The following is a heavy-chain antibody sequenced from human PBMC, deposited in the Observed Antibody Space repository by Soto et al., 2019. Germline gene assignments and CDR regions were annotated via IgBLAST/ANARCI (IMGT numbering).Heavy chain of an antibody. Sequence: ASETLSLTCTVSGGSISSYYWSWIRQPPGKGLEWIGYIYHSGSTKYNPSLKSRVTISVDTSKNQFSLKLSSVTAADTAVYYCARGHRDGYKDSRYSDYWGQGTLVTVSS. J-gene: IGHJ4*02. CDR2: IYHSGST. V-gene: IGHV4-59*12. CDR3: ARGHRDGYKDSRYSDY. CDR1: GGSISSYY. D-gene: IGHD5-12*01.